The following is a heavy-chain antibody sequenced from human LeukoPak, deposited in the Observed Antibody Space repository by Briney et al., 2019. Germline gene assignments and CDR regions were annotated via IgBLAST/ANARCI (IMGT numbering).Heavy chain of an antibody. D-gene: IGHD3-22*01. CDR2: IYYSGST. J-gene: IGHJ4*02. CDR1: GASVSSVFYD. CDR3: ARNYYDSTGYLPGLFDY. Sequence: SETLSLTCTVSGASVSSVFYDWRWVRQPPERGLEWIGYIYYSGSTNYNPSLKSRVTILVDTSKNQFSLRLSSVTAADTAVYYCARNYYDSTGYLPGLFDYWGQGTLVTVSS. V-gene: IGHV4-61*01.